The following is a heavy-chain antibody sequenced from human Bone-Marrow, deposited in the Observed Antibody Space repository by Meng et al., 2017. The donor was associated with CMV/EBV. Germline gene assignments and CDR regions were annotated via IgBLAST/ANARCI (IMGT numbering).Heavy chain of an antibody. CDR2: ISSSSSYI. CDR1: GFTFSSYS. CDR3: ARAYPSRGFDY. V-gene: IGHV3-21*01. J-gene: IGHJ4*02. Sequence: GGPLRLSCAASGFTFSSYSMNWVRQAPGKGLEWVSSISSSSSYIYYADSVKGRFTISRDNAKNSLYLQMNSLRAEDTAVYYCARAYPSRGFDYWGQGTLVTVSS. D-gene: IGHD3-16*01.